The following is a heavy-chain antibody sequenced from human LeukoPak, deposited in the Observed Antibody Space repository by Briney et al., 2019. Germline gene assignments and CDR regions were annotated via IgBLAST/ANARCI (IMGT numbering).Heavy chain of an antibody. D-gene: IGHD1-26*01. J-gene: IGHJ4*02. CDR1: GGSFSGYY. Sequence: SETLSLTCAVYGGSFSGYYWSWIRQPPGKGLEWIGEINHSGSTNYNPSLKSRVTISVDTSKNQFSLKLSSVTAADTAVYYCASGRIVGATPSDYWGQGTLVTVSS. CDR2: INHSGST. CDR3: ASGRIVGATPSDY. V-gene: IGHV4-34*01.